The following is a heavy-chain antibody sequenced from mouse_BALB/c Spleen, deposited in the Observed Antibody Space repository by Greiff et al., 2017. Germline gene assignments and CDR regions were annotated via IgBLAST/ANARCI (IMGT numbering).Heavy chain of an antibody. J-gene: IGHJ1*01. V-gene: IGHV5-6-2*01. CDR3: ASLIYDGYYDFDV. Sequence: DVQLQESGGGLVKLGGSLKLSCAASGFTFSSYYMSWVRQTPEKRLELVAAINSNGGSTYYPDTVKGRFTISRDNAKNTLYLQMSSLKSEDTALYYCASLIYDGYYDFDVWGAGTTVTVSS. CDR1: GFTFSSYY. CDR2: INSNGGST. D-gene: IGHD2-3*01.